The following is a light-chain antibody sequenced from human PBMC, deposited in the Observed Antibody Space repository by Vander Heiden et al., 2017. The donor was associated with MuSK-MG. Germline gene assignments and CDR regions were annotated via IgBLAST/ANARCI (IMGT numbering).Light chain of an antibody. Sequence: DIQMTQTPSPLSASVGDRVTITCRAGQSISSYLNWYQQTPGKAPKLLIYAASSLQSGVPSRFSGSGSGTDFTLTITSLQPEDFATYYCQQSYTTPQTFGQGTKVEIK. V-gene: IGKV1-39*01. CDR2: AAS. CDR1: QSISSY. CDR3: QQSYTTPQT. J-gene: IGKJ1*01.